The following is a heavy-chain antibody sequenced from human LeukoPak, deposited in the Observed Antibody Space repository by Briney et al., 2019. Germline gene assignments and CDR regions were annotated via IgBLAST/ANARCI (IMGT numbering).Heavy chain of an antibody. CDR2: VFSSGTT. CDR3: ARWGGSDTSWDWGYYGSGSYSHWYFDL. J-gene: IGHJ2*01. Sequence: SETLSLTCTVSGGSISRHYWDWIRQPAGKGLEWIGRVFSSGTTYYSPSLRGRLTMSRDTSKSQFSLKLTFVTAADTAVYYCARWGGSDTSWDWGYYGSGSYSHWYFDLWGRGTLVTVSS. D-gene: IGHD3-10*01. V-gene: IGHV4-4*07. CDR1: GGSISRHY.